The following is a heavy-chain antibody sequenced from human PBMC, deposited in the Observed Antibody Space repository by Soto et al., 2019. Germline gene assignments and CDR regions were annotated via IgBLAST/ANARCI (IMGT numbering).Heavy chain of an antibody. CDR2: IIPILGIA. CDR3: AIAAYCSGGSCFYDY. CDR1: GGTFSSYT. Sequence: SVKVSCKASGGTFSSYTISWVRQAPGQGLEWMGRIIPILGIANYAQKFQGRVTITADKSTSTAYMELSSLRSEDTAVYYCAIAAYCSGGSCFYDYWGQGSLVTVSS. J-gene: IGHJ4*02. V-gene: IGHV1-69*02. D-gene: IGHD2-15*01.